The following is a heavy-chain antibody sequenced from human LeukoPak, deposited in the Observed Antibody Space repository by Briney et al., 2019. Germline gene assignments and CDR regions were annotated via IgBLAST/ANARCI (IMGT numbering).Heavy chain of an antibody. D-gene: IGHD3-9*01. J-gene: IGHJ6*03. Sequence: SETLSLTCTVSGGSISSSSYYWGWIRQPPGKGLEWIGSIYYSGSTYYNPSLKSRVTISVDTSKSQFSLKLSSVTAADTAVYYCARGGYFDFYYYYMDVWGKGTTVTISS. CDR2: IYYSGST. CDR1: GGSISSSSYY. V-gene: IGHV4-39*07. CDR3: ARGGYFDFYYYYMDV.